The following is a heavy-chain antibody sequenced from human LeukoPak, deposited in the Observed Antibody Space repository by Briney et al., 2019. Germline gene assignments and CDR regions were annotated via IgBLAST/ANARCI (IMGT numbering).Heavy chain of an antibody. D-gene: IGHD3-9*01. CDR2: INPTSGGT. J-gene: IGHJ6*02. Sequence: GASVKVSCKTSGYTLTGYYMHWVRQAPGQGLEWMGWINPTSGGTNYAQKFQGRVTMTRDTSISTAYMELSRLRSDDTAVYYCARVRYDILTGYQGYYAMDVWGQGTTVTVSS. CDR3: ARVRYDILTGYQGYYAMDV. CDR1: GYTLTGYY. V-gene: IGHV1-2*02.